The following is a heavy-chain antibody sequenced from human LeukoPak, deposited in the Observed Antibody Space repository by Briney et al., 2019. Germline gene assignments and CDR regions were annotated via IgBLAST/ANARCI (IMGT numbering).Heavy chain of an antibody. CDR2: IIPIFGTA. D-gene: IGHD6-13*01. Sequence: SVKVSCKASGGTFSSYAISWVRQAPGQGLEWMGGIIPIFGTANYAQKFQGRVTITTDESTSTAYMELSRLRSDDTAVYYCAGGHYSSSWYDDPFDYWGQGTLVTVSS. V-gene: IGHV1-69*05. J-gene: IGHJ4*02. CDR3: AGGHYSSSWYDDPFDY. CDR1: GGTFSSYA.